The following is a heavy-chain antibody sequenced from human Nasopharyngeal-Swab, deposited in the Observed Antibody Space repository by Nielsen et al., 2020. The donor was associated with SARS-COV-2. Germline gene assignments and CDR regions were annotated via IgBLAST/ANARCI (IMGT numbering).Heavy chain of an antibody. CDR3: ARAGRVGDAYTGLDV. CDR2: INHNERT. D-gene: IGHD5-24*01. V-gene: IGHV4-34*01. Sequence: GSLRLSCAASGFTFSDSAIHWIRQPPGKGLEWIGEINHNERTNYNPSLKSRVTMSVDTSTNQVSLKLNSLTATDTAVYYCARAGRVGDAYTGLDVWGQGTTVTVSS. J-gene: IGHJ6*02. CDR1: GFTFSDSA.